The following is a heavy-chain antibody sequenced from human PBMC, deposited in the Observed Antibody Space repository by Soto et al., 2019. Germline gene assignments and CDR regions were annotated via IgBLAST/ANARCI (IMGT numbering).Heavy chain of an antibody. V-gene: IGHV4-4*07. Sequence: QVQLQESGPGLVKPSETLSLTCTVSGGSINSYYWCWLRQPAGRGLEWIGRFYPSGKTNYNPSLKSRLTLSADTSRNQFSLNLTSVTAADTAVYYCARCGLDYGMDVWGQGTTVTVSS. CDR1: GGSINSYY. J-gene: IGHJ6*02. CDR2: FYPSGKT. D-gene: IGHD3-16*01. CDR3: ARCGLDYGMDV.